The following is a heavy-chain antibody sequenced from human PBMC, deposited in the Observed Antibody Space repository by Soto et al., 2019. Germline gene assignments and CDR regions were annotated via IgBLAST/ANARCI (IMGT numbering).Heavy chain of an antibody. CDR2: IYYSGST. Sequence: SETLSLTCTVSGGSISSGDYYWSWIRQPPGKGLEWIGYIYYSGSTYYNPSLKSRVTISVDTSKNQFSLRLSSVTAADTAVYYCARGSRYSSSAKHLDYWGQGTLVTVSS. D-gene: IGHD6-6*01. CDR3: ARGSRYSSSAKHLDY. J-gene: IGHJ4*02. CDR1: GGSISSGDYY. V-gene: IGHV4-30-4*01.